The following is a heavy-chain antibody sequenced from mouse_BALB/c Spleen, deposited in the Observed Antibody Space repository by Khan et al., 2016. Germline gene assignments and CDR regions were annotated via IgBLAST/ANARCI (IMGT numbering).Heavy chain of an antibody. CDR3: ARSRDYDWFAY. CDR2: ISTYNGHT. Sequence: QVQLQQSGPEVVRPGVSVKISCKGSGYTFTDYAIHWVKQSHAKSLEWIGVISTYNGHTNYNQKFKGKATMTVDKSSSTAFMELARLTSEDSAIYCCARSRDYDWFAYWGQGTLVTVSA. J-gene: IGHJ3*01. CDR1: GYTFTDYA. D-gene: IGHD2-4*01. V-gene: IGHV1S137*01.